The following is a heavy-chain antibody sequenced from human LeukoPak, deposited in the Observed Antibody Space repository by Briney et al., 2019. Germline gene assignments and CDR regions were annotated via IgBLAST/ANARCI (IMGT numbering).Heavy chain of an antibody. CDR3: ARDSDDYGDFSGFDP. J-gene: IGHJ5*02. D-gene: IGHD4-17*01. V-gene: IGHV3-74*01. CDR1: GFTFSSYW. CDR2: INSDVSST. Sequence: GASLRLSCAASGFTFSSYWMHSVRQAPRKGLVWVSRINSDVSSTSYADSVKGRFTISRDNAKHTLYLQMNSLRDEDTAVYYCARDSDDYGDFSGFDPWGQGTLVTVSS.